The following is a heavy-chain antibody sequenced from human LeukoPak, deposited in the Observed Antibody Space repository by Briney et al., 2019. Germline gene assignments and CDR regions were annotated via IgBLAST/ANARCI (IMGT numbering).Heavy chain of an antibody. CDR3: AKTWTYSNYALGWIDP. CDR1: RLTFRNYA. Sequence: GGSLRLSCVASRLTFRNYAMTWVRQAPGKGLEWVSGITSSGSTIYYADSVKGRFTISRDNSKDTLYLQMDSLRAEDTAVYYCAKTWTYSNYALGWIDPWGQGTLVTVPS. V-gene: IGHV3-23*05. CDR2: ITSSGSTI. D-gene: IGHD4-11*01. J-gene: IGHJ5*02.